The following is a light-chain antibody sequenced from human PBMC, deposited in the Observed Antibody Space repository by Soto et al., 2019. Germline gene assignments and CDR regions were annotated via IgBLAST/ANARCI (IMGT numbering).Light chain of an antibody. J-gene: IGLJ3*02. CDR1: SGHSSYA. CDR2: LNSDGSH. V-gene: IGLV4-69*01. Sequence: QLVLTQSPSASASLGASVKLTCTLSSGHSSYAIAWHQQQPEKGPRYLMKLNSDGSHSKGDGIPDRFSGSSSGAERYLTISSLQSEDEADYYCQTWGTGFWVFGGGTKL. CDR3: QTWGTGFWV.